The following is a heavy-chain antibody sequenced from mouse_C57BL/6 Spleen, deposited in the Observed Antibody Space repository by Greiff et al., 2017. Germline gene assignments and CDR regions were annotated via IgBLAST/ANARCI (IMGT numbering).Heavy chain of an antibody. CDR3: ARCYGNPWYFDV. D-gene: IGHD2-1*01. CDR1: GYTFTDYN. Sequence: VQLKQSGPELVKPGASVKMSCKASGYTFTDYNMHWVKQSHGKSLEWIGYINPNNGGTSYNQKFKGKATLTVNKSSSTAYMELRSLTSEDSAVXYCARCYGNPWYFDVWGTGTTVTVSS. CDR2: INPNNGGT. J-gene: IGHJ1*03. V-gene: IGHV1-22*01.